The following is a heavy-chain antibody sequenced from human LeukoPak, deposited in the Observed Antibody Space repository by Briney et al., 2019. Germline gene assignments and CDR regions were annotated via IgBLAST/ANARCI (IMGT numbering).Heavy chain of an antibody. J-gene: IGHJ5*02. Sequence: SETLSFTCTVSGGSISSSSYYWGWIRQPPGKGLEWIGSIYYSGSTYYNPSLKSIVTISVYTSTNQFSLNLSSVTAADTAVYYCARRVGYCSSTSCYLWFDPWGQGTLVTVSS. CDR2: IYYSGST. D-gene: IGHD2-2*01. CDR1: GGSISSSSYY. V-gene: IGHV4-39*01. CDR3: ARRVGYCSSTSCYLWFDP.